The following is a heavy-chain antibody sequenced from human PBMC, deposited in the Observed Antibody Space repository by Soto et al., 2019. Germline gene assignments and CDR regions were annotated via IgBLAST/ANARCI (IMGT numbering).Heavy chain of an antibody. V-gene: IGHV3-30*18. Sequence: QVQLVESGGGVVQPGRSLRLSCATSGFTFSNYGIHWVRQAPGEGLEWVALIAYDGSHEYYADSVKGRFTISRDNSKNTLYLQMNTLRTEDTAVYCCAKDRRSGTYYFYGMDVWGQGTTVTVSS. CDR1: GFTFSNYG. J-gene: IGHJ6*02. CDR3: AKDRRSGTYYFYGMDV. D-gene: IGHD1-26*01. CDR2: IAYDGSHE.